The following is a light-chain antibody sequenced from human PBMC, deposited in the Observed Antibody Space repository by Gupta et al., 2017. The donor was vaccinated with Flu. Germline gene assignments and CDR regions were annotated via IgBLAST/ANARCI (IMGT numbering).Light chain of an antibody. CDR3: CSYAGSFTRL. CDR1: TSDVGGYNS. J-gene: IGLJ3*02. V-gene: IGLV2-11*01. Sequence: QSALTQPRSVSGSPGQSVTISCTGTTSDVGGYNSVSWYHQHPGKAPKVMIYDVSQRPSGVPDRFSGSKSGNTASLTISGLQAEDEADYYCCSYAGSFTRLFGGGTKLTVL. CDR2: DVS.